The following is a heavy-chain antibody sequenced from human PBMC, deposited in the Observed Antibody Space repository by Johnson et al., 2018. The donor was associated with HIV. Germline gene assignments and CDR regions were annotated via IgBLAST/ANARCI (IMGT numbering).Heavy chain of an antibody. Sequence: QVQLVESGGGVVQPGRSLRLSCAASGFTFSSYGMHWVRQAPGKGLEWVAVISFDAINTYYADSVKGRFTISRDNSKNTLYLQMYSLRAEDTSVYYCAKEPWHSSLSLIGLFVFDIRGQGTMVTVSS. J-gene: IGHJ3*02. CDR1: GFTFSSYG. V-gene: IGHV3-30*18. CDR3: AKEPWHSSLSLIGLFVFDI. D-gene: IGHD6-19*01. CDR2: ISFDAINT.